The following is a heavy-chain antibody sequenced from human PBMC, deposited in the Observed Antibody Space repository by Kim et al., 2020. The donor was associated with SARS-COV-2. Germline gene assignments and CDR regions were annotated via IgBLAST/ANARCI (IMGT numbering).Heavy chain of an antibody. J-gene: IGHJ4*02. V-gene: IGHV4-34*01. D-gene: IGHD3-10*01. CDR1: GGSFSGYY. CDR2: ITHSGST. CDR3: AVNYYGSGSYLGY. Sequence: SETLSLTCAVYGGSFSGYYWSWIRQPPGEGLEWIGEITHSGSTNYNPSLKSRVTISVDTSKNQFSLKLSSVTAADTAVYYCAVNYYGSGSYLGYWGQGTLVTVSS.